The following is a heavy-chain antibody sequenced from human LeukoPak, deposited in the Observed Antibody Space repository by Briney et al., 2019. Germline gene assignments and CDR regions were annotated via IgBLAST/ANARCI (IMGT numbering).Heavy chain of an antibody. V-gene: IGHV1-8*01. J-gene: IGHJ5*02. CDR1: GYTFTSYD. CDR2: MNPNSGST. Sequence: ASVKVSCKASGYTFTSYDINWVRQATGQGLEWMGWMNPNSGSTGYAQKFQARVTMTRNTSINKAFMELSSLTSEDTAVYYCARGATAGIYYGRDWFDPWGQGTLVTVSS. D-gene: IGHD1-26*01. CDR3: ARGATAGIYYGRDWFDP.